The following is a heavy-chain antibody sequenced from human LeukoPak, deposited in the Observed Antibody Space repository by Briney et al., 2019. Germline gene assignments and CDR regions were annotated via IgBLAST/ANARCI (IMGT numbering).Heavy chain of an antibody. CDR2: ISVSGGST. CDR1: GFTFNNYA. D-gene: IGHD6-19*01. Sequence: QTGGSLRLSCAASGFTFNNYAMSWVRQAPGKGLEWVSAISVSGGSTYYADSVKGRFTISRDNSKNTLYLQMDSLRAEDTAVYHCATPIAVVGPYFDYWGRGTLVTVSS. V-gene: IGHV3-23*01. CDR3: ATPIAVVGPYFDY. J-gene: IGHJ4*02.